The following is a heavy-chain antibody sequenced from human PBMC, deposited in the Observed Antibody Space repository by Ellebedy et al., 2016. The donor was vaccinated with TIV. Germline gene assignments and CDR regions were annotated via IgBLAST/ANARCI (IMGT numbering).Heavy chain of an antibody. CDR3: ATQGPRGFDY. CDR2: VRYSGNT. V-gene: IGHV4-39*07. CDR1: GGSIRTTSYY. J-gene: IGHJ4*02. Sequence: EPLKISCTISGGSIRTTSYYWAWIRQPPGKGLEWIGSVRYSGNTYSNPSLRSRLTMLADTSKNQFSLKLTSVTAADTAVYYCATQGPRGFDYWGQGTLVSVSS.